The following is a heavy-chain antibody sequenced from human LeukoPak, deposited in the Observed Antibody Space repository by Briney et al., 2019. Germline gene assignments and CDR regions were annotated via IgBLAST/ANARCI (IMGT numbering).Heavy chain of an antibody. V-gene: IGHV4-30-2*01. CDR1: GGSISSGGYY. J-gene: IGHJ5*02. CDR2: IYHSGST. CDR3: ARDDSSDSNWFDP. Sequence: SQTLSLTCTVSGGSISSGGYYWSWIRQPPGKGLEWIGYIYHSGSTYYNPSLKSRVTISVDRSKNQFSLKLSSVTAADTAVYYCARDDSSDSNWFDPWGQGTLVTVSS. D-gene: IGHD3-22*01.